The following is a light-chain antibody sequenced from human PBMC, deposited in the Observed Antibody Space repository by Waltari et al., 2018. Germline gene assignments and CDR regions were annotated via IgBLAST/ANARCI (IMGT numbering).Light chain of an antibody. J-gene: IGKJ1*01. CDR1: QSVLYSSNNKNY. CDR3: HQYYATPPDGKT. Sequence: DIVMTQSPDSLAVSLGERATINCKSSQSVLYSSNNKNYLAWYQQKAGQPPKLLIYWASTRESGVPDRFSGSGSGTDFILTISSLQAEDVAVYYCHQYYATPPDGKTFGQGTKVEIK. V-gene: IGKV4-1*01. CDR2: WAS.